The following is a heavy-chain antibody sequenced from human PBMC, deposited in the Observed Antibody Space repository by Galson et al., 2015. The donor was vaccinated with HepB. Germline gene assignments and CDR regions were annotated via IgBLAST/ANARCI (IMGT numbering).Heavy chain of an antibody. CDR1: GFTFSSYA. CDR3: ASSGYSSSWEENWFDP. D-gene: IGHD6-13*01. V-gene: IGHV3-30-3*01. CDR2: ISYDGSNK. J-gene: IGHJ5*02. Sequence: SLRLSCAASGFTFSSYAMHWVRQAPGKGLEWVAVISYDGSNKYYADSVKGRFTISRDNSKNTLYLQMNSLRAEDTAVYYCASSGYSSSWEENWFDPWGQGTLVTVSS.